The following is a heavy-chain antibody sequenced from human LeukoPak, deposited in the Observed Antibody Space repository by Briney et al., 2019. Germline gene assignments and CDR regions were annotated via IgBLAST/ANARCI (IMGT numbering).Heavy chain of an antibody. V-gene: IGHV3-23*01. J-gene: IGHJ4*02. CDR1: GYTFSNYA. CDR2: ISTSGGRT. Sequence: QPGGSLRLSCEASGYTFSNYAMSWVRQAPGKGLEWVSTISTSGGRTYYADSVKGRFTISRDNSKSTLHLQMNSPRVEDTAVYYCAKHWAHWGQGTLVTVSS. CDR3: AKHWAH. D-gene: IGHD7-27*01.